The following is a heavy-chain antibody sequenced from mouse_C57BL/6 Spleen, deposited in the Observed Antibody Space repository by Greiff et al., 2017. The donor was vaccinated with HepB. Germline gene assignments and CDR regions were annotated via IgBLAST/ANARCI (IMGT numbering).Heavy chain of an antibody. D-gene: IGHD2-1*01. CDR2: ISYDGSN. Sequence: DVQLQESGPGLVKPSQSLSLTCSVTGYSITSGYYWNWIRQFPGNKLEWMGYISYDGSNNYNPSLKNRISITRDTSKNQFFLKLNSVTTEDTATYYCARDPFPIYYGNYVRYFDVWGTGTTVTVSS. V-gene: IGHV3-6*01. CDR1: GYSITSGYY. CDR3: ARDPFPIYYGNYVRYFDV. J-gene: IGHJ1*03.